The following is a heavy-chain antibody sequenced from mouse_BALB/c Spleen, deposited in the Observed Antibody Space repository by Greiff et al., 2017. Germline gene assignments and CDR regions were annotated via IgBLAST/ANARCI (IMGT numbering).Heavy chain of an antibody. Sequence: EVKLMESGGGLVQPGGSRKLSCAASGFTFSSFGMHWVRQAPEKGLEWVAYISSGSSTIYYADTVKGRFTISRDNPKNTLFLQMTSLRSEDTAMYYCARAYDGYPDYWGQGTTLTVSS. CDR1: GFTFSSFG. V-gene: IGHV5-17*02. D-gene: IGHD2-3*01. J-gene: IGHJ2*01. CDR2: ISSGSSTI. CDR3: ARAYDGYPDY.